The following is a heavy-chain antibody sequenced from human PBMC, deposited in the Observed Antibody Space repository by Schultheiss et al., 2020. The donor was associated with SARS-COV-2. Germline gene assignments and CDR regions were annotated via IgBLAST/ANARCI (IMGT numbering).Heavy chain of an antibody. Sequence: GSLRLSCAVSGYSISSGYYWGWIRQPPGKGLEWIGSIYHSGSTYYNPSLKSRVTISVDTSKNQFSLKLSSVTAADTAVYYCARAPGAYATFDYWGQGTLVTVSS. J-gene: IGHJ4*02. V-gene: IGHV4-38-2*01. D-gene: IGHD2-2*01. CDR3: ARAPGAYATFDY. CDR1: GYSISSGYY. CDR2: IYHSGST.